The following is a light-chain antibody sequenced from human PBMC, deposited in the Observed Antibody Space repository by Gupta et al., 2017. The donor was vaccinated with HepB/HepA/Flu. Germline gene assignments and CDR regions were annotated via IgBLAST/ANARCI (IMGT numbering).Light chain of an antibody. Sequence: DIQMTQSPSTLSASVGDKVTITCRASQSISSWLAWYQQKRGKAPKLLISDASSLESGVPSRFSGSGSGTDFTLTISSLQPEDFATYDCQQYESKPFSFGQGTTLEIK. V-gene: IGKV1-5*01. J-gene: IGKJ5*01. CDR1: QSISSW. CDR2: DAS. CDR3: QQYESKPFS.